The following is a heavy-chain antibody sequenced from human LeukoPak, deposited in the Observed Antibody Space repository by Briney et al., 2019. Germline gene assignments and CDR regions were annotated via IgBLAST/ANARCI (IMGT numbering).Heavy chain of an antibody. D-gene: IGHD1-14*01. CDR3: ARATGRLEKFDC. V-gene: IGHV1-2*02. J-gene: IGHJ4*02. Sequence: ASVKVSCKASGYTFTGYYMHWVRQAPGQGLEWMGWINPNSGGTNYAQKFQGRVTITADKSTSTAYMELSSLRSEDTAVYYCARATGRLEKFDCWGQGTLVTVSS. CDR2: INPNSGGT. CDR1: GYTFTGYY.